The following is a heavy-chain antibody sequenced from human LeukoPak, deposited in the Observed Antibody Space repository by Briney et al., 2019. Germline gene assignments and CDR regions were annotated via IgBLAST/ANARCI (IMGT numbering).Heavy chain of an antibody. CDR3: AKRITTPGPHFDY. V-gene: IGHV3-23*01. CDR2: ISGSGGST. Sequence: GGSLRLSCAASGFTFSTYAMIWVRQAPGKGLEWVSSISGSGGSTYYGDSVKGRFTISRDNSKNTLCLQMNNLRAEDTAVYYCAKRITTPGPHFDYWGQGTLVTVSS. D-gene: IGHD6-13*01. CDR1: GFTFSTYA. J-gene: IGHJ4*02.